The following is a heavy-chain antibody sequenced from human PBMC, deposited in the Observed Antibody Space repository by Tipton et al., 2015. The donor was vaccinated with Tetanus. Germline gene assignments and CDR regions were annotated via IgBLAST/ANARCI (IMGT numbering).Heavy chain of an antibody. J-gene: IGHJ6*02. V-gene: IGHV1-2*02. CDR2: IDPNSGGT. Sequence: QLVQSGAEVKKPGASVKVSCKASGYTFSGYYMYWVRQAPGQGLEWVGWIDPNSGGTVYAPRFQDRVTMTRDTSISTAYMELSSLRSDDTAVYYCARDRGNYIYYGMDVWGPGTTVTVS. D-gene: IGHD3-22*01. CDR1: GYTFSGYY. CDR3: ARDRGNYIYYGMDV.